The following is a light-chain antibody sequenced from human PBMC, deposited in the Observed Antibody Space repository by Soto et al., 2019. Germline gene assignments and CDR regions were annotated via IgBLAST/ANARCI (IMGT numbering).Light chain of an antibody. CDR2: GAS. Sequence: IVMAQSPSTLSVSPGERATLSCRASQSVSSNLAWYQQKAGQAPRLLIYGASTRVTGIPGRFSGSGSGTEFTLTISSLQSEDFAVYYCQQYNIWPLTFGGGTKVEIK. CDR1: QSVSSN. J-gene: IGKJ4*01. CDR3: QQYNIWPLT. V-gene: IGKV3-15*01.